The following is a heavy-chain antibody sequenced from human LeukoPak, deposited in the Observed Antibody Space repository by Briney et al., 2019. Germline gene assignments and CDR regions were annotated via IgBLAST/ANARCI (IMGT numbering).Heavy chain of an antibody. J-gene: IGHJ4*02. V-gene: IGHV3-21*06. CDR2: ISSSGTYI. Sequence: GGSLRLSCAASGFTFSCYRMNWVRQAPGKGLEWVSSISSSGTYIYYADSVKGRFTISRDNAKNSLYLQMNSLRAEDTAVYYCARGEWLRLFYFDYWGQGTLVTVSS. CDR1: GFTFSCYR. CDR3: ARGEWLRLFYFDY. D-gene: IGHD5-12*01.